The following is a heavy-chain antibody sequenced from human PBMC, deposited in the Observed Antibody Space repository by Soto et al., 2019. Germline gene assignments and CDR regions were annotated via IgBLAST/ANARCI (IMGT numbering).Heavy chain of an antibody. J-gene: IGHJ5*01. V-gene: IGHV3-74*01. CDR2: INNDRSHT. D-gene: IGHD2-2*01. CDR3: ARDGHCITTSCYVNWFDS. Sequence: EVQLVESGGGLVQPGGSLRLSCAASGFTFSSYWMHWVRQVPGKWLVWVSRINNDRSHTSYADSVKGRFTISRANAWNTLYLEMNSLRAEDTALYYCARDGHCITTSCYVNWFDSWGQGTLATVSS. CDR1: GFTFSSYW.